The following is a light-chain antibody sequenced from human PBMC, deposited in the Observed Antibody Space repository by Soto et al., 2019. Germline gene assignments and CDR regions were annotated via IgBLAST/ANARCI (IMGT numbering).Light chain of an antibody. Sequence: DILMTQPPSTLSASVGDRVTITCRASQSASTWLAWYQQKPGKAPKLLIYDASILQGGVPLRFSGSGSGTEFTLTISSLQSEDFATYYCQQYNMYPYTFGQGTKLE. J-gene: IGKJ2*01. CDR2: DAS. V-gene: IGKV1-5*01. CDR3: QQYNMYPYT. CDR1: QSASTW.